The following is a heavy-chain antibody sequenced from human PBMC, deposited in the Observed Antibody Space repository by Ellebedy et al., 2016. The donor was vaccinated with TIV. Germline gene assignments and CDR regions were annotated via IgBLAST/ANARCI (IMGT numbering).Heavy chain of an antibody. CDR3: ARVVGYNYGQRYFDL. V-gene: IGHV3-53*01. CDR2: IYSGGNT. Sequence: GESLKISCAASGFTVSSNYMSWVRQAPGKGLEWVSVIYSGGNTYYADSVKGRFTISRDNSKNTLYLQMNSLRVEDTAVYYCARVVGYNYGQRYFDLWGRGTLVTVSS. D-gene: IGHD5-18*01. CDR1: GFTVSSNY. J-gene: IGHJ2*01.